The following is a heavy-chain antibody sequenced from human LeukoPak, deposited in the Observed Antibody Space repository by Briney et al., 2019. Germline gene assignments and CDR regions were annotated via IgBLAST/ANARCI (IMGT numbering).Heavy chain of an antibody. CDR2: ISGSGGST. CDR1: GFTFSSYA. Sequence: GGSLRLSCAASGFTFSSYAMSWVRQAPGKGLEGVSAISGSGGSTYYADSVKGRFTISRDNSKNTLYLQMKSLRAEDTAVYYCAKDARDPAVAGGSMAFDIWGQGTMVTVSS. J-gene: IGHJ3*02. V-gene: IGHV3-23*01. D-gene: IGHD6-19*01. CDR3: AKDARDPAVAGGSMAFDI.